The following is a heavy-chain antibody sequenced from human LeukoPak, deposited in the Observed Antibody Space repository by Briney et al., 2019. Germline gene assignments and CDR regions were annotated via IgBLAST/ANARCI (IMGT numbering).Heavy chain of an antibody. V-gene: IGHV3-23*01. CDR3: AKVTHDILTGYYFIDY. CDR2: ISGSGGST. D-gene: IGHD3-9*01. Sequence: GGSLRLSCAASGFTFSSYAMSWVRQAPGKGLEWVSAISGSGGSTYYADSVKGRFTISRDNSKNTLYLQMNGLRAEDTAVYYCAKVTHDILTGYYFIDYWGQGTLVTVSS. J-gene: IGHJ4*02. CDR1: GFTFSSYA.